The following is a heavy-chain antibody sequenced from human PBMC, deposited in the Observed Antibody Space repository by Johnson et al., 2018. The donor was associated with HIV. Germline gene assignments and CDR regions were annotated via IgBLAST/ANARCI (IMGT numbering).Heavy chain of an antibody. CDR1: GFTFSSYG. CDR3: AGSPRAAEGAFDI. V-gene: IGHV3-30*03. J-gene: IGHJ3*02. CDR2: ISYDGNNK. D-gene: IGHD6-13*01. Sequence: QVQLVESGGGVVQPGRSLRLSCVGSGFTFSSYGMHWVRQAPGKGLEWVAVISYDGNNKYYADSVKGRFTISRDNSKNTLYLQMNSLRAEDTAVYYCAGSPRAAEGAFDIWGQGTMVTVSS.